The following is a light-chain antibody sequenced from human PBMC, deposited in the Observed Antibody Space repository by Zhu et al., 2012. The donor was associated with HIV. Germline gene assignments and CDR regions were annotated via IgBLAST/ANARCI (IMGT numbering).Light chain of an antibody. Sequence: TQSPDTLSLSPGDSATLFCRASRTVTSTYVAWYQQRPGQAPRLLIFSGSKRAAGVPERFRGSGSGTEFSLIIERVQADDSAMYFCHQSGSSPRTFGQGT. CDR2: SGS. CDR1: RTVTSTY. J-gene: IGKJ1*01. V-gene: IGKV3-20*01. CDR3: HQSGSSPRT.